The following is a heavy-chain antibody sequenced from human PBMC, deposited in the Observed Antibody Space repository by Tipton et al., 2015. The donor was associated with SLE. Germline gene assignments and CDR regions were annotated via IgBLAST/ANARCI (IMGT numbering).Heavy chain of an antibody. D-gene: IGHD2-2*01. Sequence: TLSLTCTVSGGSISSNSYYWGWIRQPPGKGLEWIGSLYYTGTTYYSPSLKSRVTVSVDTSKNQFSLRLTSVTAADTAVYYCARCSTRHYYYYYMDVWGKGTTVTVSS. V-gene: IGHV4-39*07. J-gene: IGHJ6*03. CDR3: ARCSTRHYYYYYMDV. CDR1: GGSISSNSYY. CDR2: LYYTGTT.